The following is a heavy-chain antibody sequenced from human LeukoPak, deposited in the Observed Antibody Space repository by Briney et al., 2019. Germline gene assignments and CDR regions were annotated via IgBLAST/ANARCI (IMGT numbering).Heavy chain of an antibody. CDR1: GYTFTSYY. Sequence: ASVKVSCKASGYTFTSYYMHWVRQAPGQGLEWMGIINPSGGSTSYAQKFQGRVTMTRDTSTSTVYMELSRLRSEDTAVYYCARDRMYYDFWSGYTLPDYGMDVWGQGTTVTVSS. J-gene: IGHJ6*02. D-gene: IGHD3-3*01. CDR3: ARDRMYYDFWSGYTLPDYGMDV. V-gene: IGHV1-46*01. CDR2: INPSGGST.